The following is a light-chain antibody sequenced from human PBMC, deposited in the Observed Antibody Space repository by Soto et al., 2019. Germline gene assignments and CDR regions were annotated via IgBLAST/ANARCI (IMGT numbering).Light chain of an antibody. V-gene: IGLV2-14*01. J-gene: IGLJ1*01. Sequence: QSVLTQPASVSGSPGQSITISCTGTSNDVGGYNYVSWYQQHPGKAPKVIIYDVNYRPSGVSDRFSGSKSGNTASLTISGLQAEDEVDYYCSSYTTSSLYVFGTGTQLTVL. CDR3: SSYTTSSLYV. CDR2: DVN. CDR1: SNDVGGYNY.